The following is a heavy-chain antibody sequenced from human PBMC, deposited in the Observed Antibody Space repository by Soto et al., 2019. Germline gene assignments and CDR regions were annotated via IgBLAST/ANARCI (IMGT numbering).Heavy chain of an antibody. CDR2: IYHSGST. V-gene: IGHV4-4*02. CDR3: ASHDGTGYYGMDV. D-gene: IGHD3-10*01. J-gene: IGHJ6*02. Sequence: PSETLSLTCAVSGGSISSSNWWSWVRQPPGKGLEWIGEIYHSGSTNYNPSLKSRVTISVDKSKNQFSLKLSSVTAADTAVYYCASHDGTGYYGMDVWGQGTTVTVS. CDR1: GGSISSSNW.